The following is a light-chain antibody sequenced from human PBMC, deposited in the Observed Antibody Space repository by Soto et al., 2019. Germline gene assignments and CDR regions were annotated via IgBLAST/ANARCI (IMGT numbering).Light chain of an antibody. Sequence: QSALTQPHSVSGSPGQAGTISCTGTSSDVGGYSYVSWYQQHPGKAPELIIDDVTERPSGVPDRFSGSKSGNTASLTISGLQAEDEADYYCCSYTGSYSYVFGIGTKLTVL. CDR3: CSYTGSYSYV. CDR1: SSDVGGYSY. V-gene: IGLV2-11*01. J-gene: IGLJ1*01. CDR2: DVT.